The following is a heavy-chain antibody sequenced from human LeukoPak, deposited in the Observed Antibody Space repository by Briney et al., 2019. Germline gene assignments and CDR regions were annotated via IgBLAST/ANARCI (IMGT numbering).Heavy chain of an antibody. CDR2: ISGSGGST. J-gene: IGHJ4*02. CDR1: GFTFSSYA. Sequence: GGSLRLSCAASGFTFSSYAMSWVRQAPGKGLEWVSAISGSGGSTYYADSVKGRFTISRDNSKNTLYLQMNSLRAEDTVVYYCAKGDIVVVPAAITRFDYWGQGTLVTVSS. D-gene: IGHD2-2*02. CDR3: AKGDIVVVPAAITRFDY. V-gene: IGHV3-23*01.